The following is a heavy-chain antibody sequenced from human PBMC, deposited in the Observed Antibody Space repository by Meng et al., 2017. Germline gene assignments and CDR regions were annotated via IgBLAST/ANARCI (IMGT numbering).Heavy chain of an antibody. J-gene: IGHJ4*02. CDR3: ARDGGSYDSSGYYY. CDR1: GCSISSGGYS. V-gene: IGHV4-30-2*01. Sequence: QLQLQESGAGLVQPSQTMSLYCAVSGCSISSGGYSWIWIRQPPGKGREWIGYIYHSGGTYYNPSLKSRVTISVDRSKNQFSLKLSSVTAADTAVYYCARDGGSYDSSGYYYWGQGTLVTVSS. D-gene: IGHD3-22*01. CDR2: IYHSGGT.